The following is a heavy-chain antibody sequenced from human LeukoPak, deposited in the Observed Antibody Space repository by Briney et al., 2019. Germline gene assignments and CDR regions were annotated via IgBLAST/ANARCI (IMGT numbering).Heavy chain of an antibody. D-gene: IGHD4-17*01. Sequence: SETLSLTCTVSGGSISSSSYYWGWIRQPPGKGLEWIGSIYYSGNTYNNPSLKSRVTISVDTPKNQFSLKLSSVTAADTAVYYCARQRRTPYYGDHHDYWGQGTLVTVSS. CDR3: ARQRRTPYYGDHHDY. CDR2: IYYSGNT. V-gene: IGHV4-39*01. CDR1: GGSISSSSYY. J-gene: IGHJ4*02.